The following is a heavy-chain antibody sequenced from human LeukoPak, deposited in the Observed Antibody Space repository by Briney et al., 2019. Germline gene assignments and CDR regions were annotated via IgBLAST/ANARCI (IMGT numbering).Heavy chain of an antibody. D-gene: IGHD3-10*01. Sequence: GGSLRLSCAASGFTFSNYETNWVRQAPGKGLEWVSYISSSGRTIYYADSVKGRFTISRDNAKNSLYLQMNSLRAEDTAVYYCARAYYGSGSYKAYFDPWGQGTLVTVSS. J-gene: IGHJ5*02. V-gene: IGHV3-48*03. CDR1: GFTFSNYE. CDR3: ARAYYGSGSYKAYFDP. CDR2: ISSSGRTI.